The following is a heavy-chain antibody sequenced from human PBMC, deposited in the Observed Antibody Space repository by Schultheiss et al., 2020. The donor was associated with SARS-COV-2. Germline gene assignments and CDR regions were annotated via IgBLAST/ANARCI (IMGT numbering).Heavy chain of an antibody. V-gene: IGHV4-31*03. D-gene: IGHD6-13*01. J-gene: IGHJ6*02. Sequence: SETLSLTCTVSGGSISSGGYYWSWIRQHPGKGLEWIGYIYYSGSTYYNPSLKSRVTISVDTSKNQFSLKLSSVTAADTAVYYCARSAAPAGMDVWGQGTTVTVSS. CDR1: GGSISSGGYY. CDR2: IYYSGST. CDR3: ARSAAPAGMDV.